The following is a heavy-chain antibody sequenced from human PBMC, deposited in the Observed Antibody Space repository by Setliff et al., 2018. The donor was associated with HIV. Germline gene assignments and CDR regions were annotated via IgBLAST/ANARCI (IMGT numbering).Heavy chain of an antibody. CDR2: IKPDGSEK. V-gene: IGHV3-7*01. Sequence: GGSLRLSCAASGFTFSNYWMSWVRQTPGKGLEWVANIKPDGSEKYYVDSVKGRFTISRDNAENSLYLQMNSLRAEDTAVYYCARGYYGSDLQNAMDVWGQGTTVTV. D-gene: IGHD3-10*01. J-gene: IGHJ6*02. CDR1: GFTFSNYW. CDR3: ARGYYGSDLQNAMDV.